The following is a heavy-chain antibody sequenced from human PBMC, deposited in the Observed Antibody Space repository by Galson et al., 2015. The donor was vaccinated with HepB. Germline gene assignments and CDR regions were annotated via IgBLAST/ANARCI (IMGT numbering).Heavy chain of an antibody. CDR3: ATFILRYFDWLLLEY. CDR2: FDPEDGET. J-gene: IGHJ4*02. V-gene: IGHV1-24*01. Sequence: SVKVSCKVSGYTLTELSMHWVRQAPGKGLEWMEGFDPEDGETIYAQKFQGRVTMTEDTSTDTAYMELSSLRSEDTAVYYCATFILRYFDWLLLEYWGQGTLVTVSS. CDR1: GYTLTELS. D-gene: IGHD3-9*01.